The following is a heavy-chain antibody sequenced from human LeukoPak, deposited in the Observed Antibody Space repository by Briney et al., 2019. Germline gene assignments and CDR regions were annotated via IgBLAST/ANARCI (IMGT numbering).Heavy chain of an antibody. J-gene: IGHJ4*02. V-gene: IGHV3-30-3*01. CDR3: ASEFYSSGWYGDY. Sequence: GRSLRLSCAASGFTFSSYAMHWVRQAPGKGLEWVAVISYDGSNKYYADSVKGRFTISRDNSKNTLYLQMNSLRAEDTAVYYCASEFYSSGWYGDYWGQGTLVTVSS. D-gene: IGHD6-19*01. CDR2: ISYDGSNK. CDR1: GFTFSSYA.